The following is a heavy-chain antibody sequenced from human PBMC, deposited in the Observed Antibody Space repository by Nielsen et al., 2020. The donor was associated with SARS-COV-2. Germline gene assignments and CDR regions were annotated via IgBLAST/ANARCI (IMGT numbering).Heavy chain of an antibody. V-gene: IGHV4-59*13. CDR1: GGSIGSYY. Sequence: SETLSLTCTVFGGSIGSYYWSWIRQPPGKGLEWIGHIFNTGSTSYNPSLRSRVTILVDTSKNHFSLKLTSVTAADTAVYYCARDRWQQLVPTYWGQGTLVTFSS. D-gene: IGHD6-13*01. J-gene: IGHJ4*02. CDR3: ARDRWQQLVPTY. CDR2: IFNTGST.